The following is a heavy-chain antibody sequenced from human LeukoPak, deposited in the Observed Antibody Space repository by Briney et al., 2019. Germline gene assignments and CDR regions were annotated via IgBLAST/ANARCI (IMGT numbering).Heavy chain of an antibody. CDR2: IYYSGST. CDR1: GGSISSYY. D-gene: IGHD6-13*01. CDR3: ARDHIRPVAAAGNFDY. V-gene: IGHV4-59*12. Sequence: SETLSLTCTVSGGSISSYYWSWIRQPPGKGLEWIGYIYYSGSTNYNPSLKSRVTISVDTSKNQFSLKLSSVTAADTAVYYCARDHIRPVAAAGNFDYWGQGTLVTVSS. J-gene: IGHJ4*02.